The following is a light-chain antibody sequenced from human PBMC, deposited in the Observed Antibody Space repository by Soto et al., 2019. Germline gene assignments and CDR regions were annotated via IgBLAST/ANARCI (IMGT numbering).Light chain of an antibody. CDR1: QNINNY. V-gene: IGKV1-33*01. CDR3: TQCENLPT. J-gene: IGKJ5*01. Sequence: DVKMTQSPSSLSASVGDRVTITCQASQNINNYLNWYQQKPGRAPRGLSYDAASLVGGVHSRLRVSGSGTVCIFVISRLQPEDIATYIGTQCENLPTVGQGTRLEIK. CDR2: DAA.